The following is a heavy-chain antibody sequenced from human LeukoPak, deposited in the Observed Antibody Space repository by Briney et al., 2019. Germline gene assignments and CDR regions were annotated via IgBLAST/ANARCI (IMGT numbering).Heavy chain of an antibody. CDR3: ARLLRNSIFDY. D-gene: IGHD1-14*01. V-gene: IGHV4-59*08. CDR1: GGSISSYY. CDR2: IYYTGST. J-gene: IGHJ4*02. Sequence: SETLSLTCTVSGGSISSYYWSWIRQPPGKGLEWIGYIYYTGSTNYNPSLKSRVTISVDTSKNQFSLKLSSVTAADTAVYYCARLLRNSIFDYWGQGTLVTVSS.